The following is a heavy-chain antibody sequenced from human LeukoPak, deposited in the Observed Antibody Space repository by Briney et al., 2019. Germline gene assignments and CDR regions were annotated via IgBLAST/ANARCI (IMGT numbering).Heavy chain of an antibody. Sequence: GGSLRLSCAAAGFTFSDYYMSWIRQAPGKVLEWVSYISSSSSTIFYADSVKGPFTIARDTSKNSLYRQMNCQRAEHTAVYYCARTGDGYISTGPFDYWGQGTLVTVSS. V-gene: IGHV3-11*04. CDR1: GFTFSDYY. CDR2: ISSSSSTI. D-gene: IGHD5-24*01. J-gene: IGHJ4*02. CDR3: ARTGDGYISTGPFDY.